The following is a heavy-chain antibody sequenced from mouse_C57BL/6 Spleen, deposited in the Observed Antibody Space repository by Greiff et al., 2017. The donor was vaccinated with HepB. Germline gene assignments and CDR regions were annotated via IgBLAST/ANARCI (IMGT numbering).Heavy chain of an antibody. V-gene: IGHV3-6*01. Sequence: ESGPGLVKPSQSLSLTCSVTGYSITSGYYWNWIRQFPGNKLEWMGYISYDGSNNYNPSLKNRISITRDTSKNQFFLKLNSVTTEDTATYYCAREGGNYGNYYAMDYWGQGTSVTVSS. D-gene: IGHD2-1*01. CDR2: ISYDGSN. CDR3: AREGGNYGNYYAMDY. J-gene: IGHJ4*01. CDR1: GYSITSGYY.